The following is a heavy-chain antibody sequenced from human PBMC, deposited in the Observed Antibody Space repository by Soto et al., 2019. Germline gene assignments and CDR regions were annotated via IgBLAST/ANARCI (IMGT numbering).Heavy chain of an antibody. CDR3: ARGTHSYSGSHELDA. V-gene: IGHV3-23*04. D-gene: IGHD1-26*01. CDR2: ISGSGNSP. J-gene: IGHJ5*02. CDR1: GFIFGDHV. Sequence: EVQLVESGGRLVQRGGSLSLSCSGSGFIFGDHVMDWVRQAPGKGLEGVAGISGSGNSPFFRDSVKGRFTISRDNSKNTVYLEMNNLRDEDSAMYFCARGTHSYSGSHELDAWGLGTLVTVSS.